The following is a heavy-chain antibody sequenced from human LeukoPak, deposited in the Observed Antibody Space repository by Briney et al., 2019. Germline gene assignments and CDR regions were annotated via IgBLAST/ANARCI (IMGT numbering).Heavy chain of an antibody. CDR1: GGSISSYY. Sequence: SETLSLTCTVSGGSISSYYWSWIRQPAGKGLEWIGRIYTSGSTNYNPSLKSRVTMSVDTSKNQFSLKLSSVTAADTAVYYCAKTPSGSTQLWFKDYYFDYWGQGTLVTVPS. J-gene: IGHJ4*02. V-gene: IGHV4-4*07. D-gene: IGHD5-18*01. CDR3: AKTPSGSTQLWFKDYYFDY. CDR2: IYTSGST.